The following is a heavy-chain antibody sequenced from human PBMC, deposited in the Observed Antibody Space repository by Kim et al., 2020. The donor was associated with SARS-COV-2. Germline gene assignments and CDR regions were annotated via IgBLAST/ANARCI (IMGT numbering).Heavy chain of an antibody. Sequence: SETLSLTCAVYGGSFSGYYWSWIRQPPGKGLEWIGEINHSGSTNYNPSLKSPVTISVDTSKNQFSLKLSSVTAADTAVYYCARGRRSRSSGPYFDYWGQGTLVTVAS. J-gene: IGHJ4*02. CDR2: INHSGST. V-gene: IGHV4-34*01. CDR1: GGSFSGYY. CDR3: ARGRRSRSSGPYFDY. D-gene: IGHD3-22*01.